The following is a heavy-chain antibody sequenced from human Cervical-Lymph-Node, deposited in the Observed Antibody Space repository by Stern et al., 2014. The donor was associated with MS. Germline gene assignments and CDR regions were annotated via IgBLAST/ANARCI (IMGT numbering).Heavy chain of an antibody. D-gene: IGHD2-2*02. CDR3: ARQGCATTSCHTIDS. V-gene: IGHV5-51*01. CDR1: GYSFTNSW. J-gene: IGHJ4*02. Sequence: EMQLVESGAEVKKPGQSLKISCKVSGYSFTNSWIGWVRQMPGKGLELMGIISPVDSETRYSPAFQGQVTISVDKSINTAYVQWTSLEASDTAMYYCARQGCATTSCHTIDSWGQGTLITVSS. CDR2: ISPVDSET.